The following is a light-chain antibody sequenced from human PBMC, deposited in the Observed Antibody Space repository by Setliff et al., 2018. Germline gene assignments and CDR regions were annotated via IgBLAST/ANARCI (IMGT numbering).Light chain of an antibody. CDR1: SRDVGNYNL. CDR2: DVS. J-gene: IGLJ3*02. V-gene: IGLV2-23*02. Sequence: QSALAQPASVSGSPGQSITISCTGTSRDVGNYNLVSWFQQHPGKAPKLIIYDVSVRPSGVSNRFSGSKSDNTASLTISGLQAEDEADYYCCSSYAGSSILVFGGGT. CDR3: CSSYAGSSILV.